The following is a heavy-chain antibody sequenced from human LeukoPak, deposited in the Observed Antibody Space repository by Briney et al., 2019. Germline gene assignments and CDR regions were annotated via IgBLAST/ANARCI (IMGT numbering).Heavy chain of an antibody. CDR1: GFTFSSYA. D-gene: IGHD3-22*01. J-gene: IGHJ4*02. V-gene: IGHV3-23*01. Sequence: GGSLRLSCAASGFTFSSYAMSWVRQAPGKGLEWVSAISGSGGSTYYADSVKGRFTISRDNSKNTLYLQMNSLRAEDTAVYYCAKDRAYYYDSSGPFCMNWGQGTLVTVSS. CDR3: AKDRAYYYDSSGPFCMN. CDR2: ISGSGGST.